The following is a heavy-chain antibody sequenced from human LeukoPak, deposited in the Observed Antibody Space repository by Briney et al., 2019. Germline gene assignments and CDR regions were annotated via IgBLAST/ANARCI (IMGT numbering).Heavy chain of an antibody. CDR3: ATDPYYYDSSGYLA. V-gene: IGHV1-46*01. J-gene: IGHJ5*02. CDR1: GYTFTSYH. Sequence: ASVKVSCKASGYTFTSYHIHWVRQAPGQGLEWMGIINTNYGSTSYAQKFLGRVSLTRDTSTSTVYMELSSLRSEDTAVYYCATDPYYYDSSGYLAWGQGTLVTVSS. CDR2: INTNYGST. D-gene: IGHD3-22*01.